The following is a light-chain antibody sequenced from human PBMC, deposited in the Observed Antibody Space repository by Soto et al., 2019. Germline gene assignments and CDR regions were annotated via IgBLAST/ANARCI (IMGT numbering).Light chain of an antibody. J-gene: IGLJ2*01. CDR2: GNS. Sequence: QAVVTQPPSVSGAPGQRVTISCTGSSSNIGAGYDVHWYQQLPGTAPKLHIYGNSNRPSGVPDRFSGSKSGTSASLAITGLQAEDEADYYCQSYDSSLSGPVVFGGGTKLTVL. V-gene: IGLV1-40*01. CDR3: QSYDSSLSGPVV. CDR1: SSNIGAGYD.